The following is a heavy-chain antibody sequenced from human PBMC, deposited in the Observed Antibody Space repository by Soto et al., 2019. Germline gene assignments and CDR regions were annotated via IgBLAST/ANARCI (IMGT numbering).Heavy chain of an antibody. V-gene: IGHV4-30-4*01. CDR3: ARDYPIVATDGPRIYYYYGMDV. CDR1: GGSISSGDYY. Sequence: QVQLQESGPGLVKPSQTLSLTCTVSGGSISSGDYYWSWIRQPPGKGLEWIGYIYYSGSTYYNPSLKSRVTISVDTSKNQFSLKLSSVTAADTAVYYCARDYPIVATDGPRIYYYYGMDVWGQGTTVTVSS. D-gene: IGHD5-12*01. J-gene: IGHJ6*02. CDR2: IYYSGST.